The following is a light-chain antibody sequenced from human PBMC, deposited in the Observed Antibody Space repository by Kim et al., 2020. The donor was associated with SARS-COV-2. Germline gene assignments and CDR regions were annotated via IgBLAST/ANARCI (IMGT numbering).Light chain of an antibody. J-gene: IGLJ2*01. CDR2: YVS. CDR1: NVGGKS. V-gene: IGLV3-21*04. Sequence: ARGKTGGITYGGNNVGGKSVHWYRPNPDQAPVLVIYYVSGRPSGIPEQFSGSASGITATLPIRKVDAGDESDYYCQVCNSSSDQGLFGGGTQLTV. CDR3: QVCNSSSDQGL.